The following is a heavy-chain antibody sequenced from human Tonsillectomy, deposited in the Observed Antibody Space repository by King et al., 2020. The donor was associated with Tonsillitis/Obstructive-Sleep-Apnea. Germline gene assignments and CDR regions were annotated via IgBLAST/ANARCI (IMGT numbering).Heavy chain of an antibody. V-gene: IGHV4-34*01. D-gene: IGHD3-3*01. Sequence: VQLQQWGAGLLKPSETLSLTCAVYGGSFSGYYWSWIRQPPGKGLEWIGEINHSGSTNYNPSLKSRVTISVDTSKNQFSLKLSSVTAADTAVYYCARTQRLTDDFWSAYSIDYWGQGTLVTVSS. J-gene: IGHJ4*02. CDR2: INHSGST. CDR3: ARTQRLTDDFWSAYSIDY. CDR1: GGSFSGYY.